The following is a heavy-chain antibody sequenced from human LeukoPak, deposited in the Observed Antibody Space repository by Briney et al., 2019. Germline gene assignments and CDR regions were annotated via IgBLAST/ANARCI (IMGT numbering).Heavy chain of an antibody. D-gene: IGHD6-13*01. CDR3: VKDGGRDTAAAYY. Sequence: GGSLRLSCAASGFSFDDYAMHWVRQAPGKGLEWVSGITWNSGSIGYADSVEGRFTISRDNAKNSLYLQMNSLRAEDTALYYCVKDGGRDTAAAYYWGQGTPVSVSS. V-gene: IGHV3-9*01. CDR1: GFSFDDYA. CDR2: ITWNSGSI. J-gene: IGHJ4*02.